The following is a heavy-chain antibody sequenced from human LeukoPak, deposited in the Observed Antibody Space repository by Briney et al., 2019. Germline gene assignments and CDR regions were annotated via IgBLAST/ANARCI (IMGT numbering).Heavy chain of an antibody. D-gene: IGHD2-15*01. J-gene: IGHJ4*02. Sequence: GGSLRLSCAASGFTFSSYGMHWVRQAPGKGLEWVAFIRYDGSNKYYADSVKGRFTISRDNSKNTLYLQMNSLRAEDTAVYYCARVKWGAYCSGGSCYREFDYWGQGTLVTVSS. CDR3: ARVKWGAYCSGGSCYREFDY. V-gene: IGHV3-30*02. CDR2: IRYDGSNK. CDR1: GFTFSSYG.